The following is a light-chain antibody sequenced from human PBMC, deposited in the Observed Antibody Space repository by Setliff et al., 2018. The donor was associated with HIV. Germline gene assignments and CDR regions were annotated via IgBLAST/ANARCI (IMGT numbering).Light chain of an antibody. V-gene: IGLV2-23*01. CDR2: GDS. CDR3: CSYTRGGTYG. J-gene: IGLJ1*01. Sequence: QSVLTQPASVSGSPGQSITISCIGSSSDVGKYDLVSWYQQYPGKAPRLIIYGDSERPSGVSNRFSGSKSGNTASLTISGLQADDEADYYCCSYTRGGTYGFGTGTKV. CDR1: SSDVGKYDL.